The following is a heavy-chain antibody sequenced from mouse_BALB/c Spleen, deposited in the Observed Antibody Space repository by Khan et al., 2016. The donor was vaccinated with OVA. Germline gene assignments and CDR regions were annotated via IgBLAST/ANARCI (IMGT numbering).Heavy chain of an antibody. CDR2: INTYTGEP. V-gene: IGHV9-1*02. Sequence: QVQLKESGPELKKPGETVKISCKASGYTFTNYGMNWVKQAPGKGLKWMGWINTYTGEPTYTDDFKGRFAFSLETSASTAYLQVNNLKNEDIATYFCARAASYWYLDVWGAGTTVTVSS. CDR3: ARAASYWYLDV. J-gene: IGHJ1*01. CDR1: GYTFTNYG.